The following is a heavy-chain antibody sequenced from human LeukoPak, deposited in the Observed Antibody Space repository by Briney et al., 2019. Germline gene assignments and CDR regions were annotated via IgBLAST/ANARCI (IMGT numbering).Heavy chain of an antibody. CDR3: VRDFELGRFGP. V-gene: IGHV3-21*01. D-gene: IGHD3-9*01. CDR2: ISSSSSYI. J-gene: IGHJ5*02. CDR1: GFTFSSYS. Sequence: GGSLRLSCAASGFTFSSYSMNWVRQAPGKGLEWVSSISSSSSYIYYADSVKGRFTISRDDLKNSLFLQMNSLRTDDTAVYYCVRDFELGRFGPWGQGTLVIVSS.